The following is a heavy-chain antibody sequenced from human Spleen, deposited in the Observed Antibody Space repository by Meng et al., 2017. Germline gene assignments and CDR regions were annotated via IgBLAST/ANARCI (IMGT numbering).Heavy chain of an antibody. CDR2: ISGSGGST. D-gene: IGHD2-21*02. CDR1: GGSIRSYY. V-gene: IGHV3-23*01. Sequence: ETLSLTCSVSGGSIRSYYWSWVRQAPGKGLEWVSSISGSGGSTSYADSVKGRFTISRDNSKNTLYLQMHSLRAGDTAVYYCAKGQVVTARGGYYFDYWGQGTLVTVSS. J-gene: IGHJ4*02. CDR3: AKGQVVTARGGYYFDY.